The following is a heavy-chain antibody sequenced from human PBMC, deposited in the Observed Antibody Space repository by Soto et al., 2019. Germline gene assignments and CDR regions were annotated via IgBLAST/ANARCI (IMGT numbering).Heavy chain of an antibody. CDR1: GFTFSDYY. Sequence: QVQLVESGGGLVKPGGSLRLSCAASGFTFSDYYMSWIRQAPGKGLEWVSYISSSSGYTNYADSVKGRFTISRDNAKNSLYLQMNSLRAEDTAVYYCARGYCSGGSCYHGGMDVWGQGTTVTVSS. D-gene: IGHD2-15*01. CDR2: ISSSSGYT. J-gene: IGHJ6*02. V-gene: IGHV3-11*05. CDR3: ARGYCSGGSCYHGGMDV.